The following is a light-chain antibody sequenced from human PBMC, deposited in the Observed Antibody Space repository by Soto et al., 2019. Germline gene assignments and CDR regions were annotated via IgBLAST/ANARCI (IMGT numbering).Light chain of an antibody. Sequence: DIQMTQSPSALSASVGDRVTLTCRASQNIGTSLAWYQQKPGRAPKVLIYDVSTLERGVSSRFSGSQFGSEFTLTISGLQPDDFATYYCQQYSNFATFGQGTNV. CDR1: QNIGTS. V-gene: IGKV1-5*01. J-gene: IGKJ1*01. CDR3: QQYSNFAT. CDR2: DVS.